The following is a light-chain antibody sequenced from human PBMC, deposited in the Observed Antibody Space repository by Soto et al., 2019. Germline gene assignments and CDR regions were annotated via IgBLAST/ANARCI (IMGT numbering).Light chain of an antibody. CDR3: QHAET. Sequence: EIVLTQSPGTLSLSPGERATLSCRASQSVSSSYLAWYQQKPGQAPRLLSYGASSRATGIPDRFSGSGSGTDFTLTISRLEPEDFAVYYCQHAETFGQGTKVEIK. CDR1: QSVSSSY. J-gene: IGKJ1*01. CDR2: GAS. V-gene: IGKV3-20*01.